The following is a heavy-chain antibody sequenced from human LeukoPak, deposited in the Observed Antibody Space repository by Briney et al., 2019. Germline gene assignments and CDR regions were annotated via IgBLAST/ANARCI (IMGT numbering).Heavy chain of an antibody. V-gene: IGHV3-53*04. CDR1: GFTVSSNY. CDR3: ARLRIKAGNFDY. J-gene: IGHJ4*02. D-gene: IGHD3-10*01. Sequence: GGSLRLSCAASGFTVSSNYVSWVRQAPGKGLEWVSLIYSDGTTYYADSVRRRFTISRHTSKNTLSLQMNSLRAEDTAVYYCARLRIKAGNFDYWGQGTLVTVSS. CDR2: IYSDGTT.